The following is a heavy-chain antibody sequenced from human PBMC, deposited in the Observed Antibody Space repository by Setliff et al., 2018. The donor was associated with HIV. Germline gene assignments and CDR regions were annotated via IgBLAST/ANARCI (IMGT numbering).Heavy chain of an antibody. D-gene: IGHD6-19*01. CDR2: ISHSGST. Sequence: SETLSLTCAVYGGSFSGYYWSWIRQPPGKGLEWIGEISHSGSTNYNPSRKSRVTISVDTSKNKFALKLSSVTAADTAVYYCARGDGSSGWSGYFDYWGQGTLVTVSS. V-gene: IGHV4-34*01. CDR1: GGSFSGYY. CDR3: ARGDGSSGWSGYFDY. J-gene: IGHJ4*02.